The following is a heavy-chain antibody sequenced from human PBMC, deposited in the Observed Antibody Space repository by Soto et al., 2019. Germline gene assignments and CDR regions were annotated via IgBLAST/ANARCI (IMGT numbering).Heavy chain of an antibody. V-gene: IGHV4-59*08. CDR1: GGSISSYY. Sequence: SETLSLTCTVSGGSISSYYWSWIRQPPGKGLEWIGYIYYSGSTNYNPSLKSRVTISVDTSKNQFSLKLSSVTAADTAVYYCARTTRNDFWSGYSSYYYMDVWGKGTTVTVSS. CDR3: ARTTRNDFWSGYSSYYYMDV. D-gene: IGHD3-3*01. CDR2: IYYSGST. J-gene: IGHJ6*03.